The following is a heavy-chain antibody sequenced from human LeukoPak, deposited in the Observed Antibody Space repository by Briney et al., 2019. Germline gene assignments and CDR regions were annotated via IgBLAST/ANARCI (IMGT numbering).Heavy chain of an antibody. J-gene: IGHJ4*02. D-gene: IGHD1-1*01. Sequence: SQTLSLTCTVSGVSISSGDKYWIWIRQHPGEDLEWIGYIHYSGSTFYNPSLKSRATISVDTSKSQFSLSLSSVAAADTAVYYCARGELVFDYWGQGTLVTVSS. CDR3: ARGELVFDY. CDR2: IHYSGST. CDR1: GVSISSGDKY. V-gene: IGHV4-31*03.